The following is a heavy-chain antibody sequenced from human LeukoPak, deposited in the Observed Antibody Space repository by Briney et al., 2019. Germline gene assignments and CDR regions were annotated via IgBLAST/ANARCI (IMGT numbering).Heavy chain of an antibody. CDR3: AKDRGAAADFDY. CDR2: IRSSGEIT. CDR1: DITFSSYA. D-gene: IGHD6-13*01. Sequence: PGWSLRLSSAASDITFSSYAMSWVRQAPGKGLEWVSGIRSSGEITSYADSVKGRFTISRDNSKNTLFLQMNSLRAEDTAVYYCAKDRGAAADFDYWGQGTLVTVSS. V-gene: IGHV3-23*01. J-gene: IGHJ4*02.